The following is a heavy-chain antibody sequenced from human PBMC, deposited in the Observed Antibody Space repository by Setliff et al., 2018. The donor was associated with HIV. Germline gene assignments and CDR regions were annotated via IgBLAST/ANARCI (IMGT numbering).Heavy chain of an antibody. V-gene: IGHV1-46*01. J-gene: IGHJ4*02. CDR2: INPINGDA. CDR1: GYTFTSYY. CDR3: VRGGPRGLEVAALEFDS. D-gene: IGHD6-19*01. Sequence: ASVKVSCKTSGYTFTSYYMHWVRQAPGQGLEWMGVINPINGDATFVRNFQGRGTMTRETSTKTVYMELSSLKFEDTAVYYCVRGGPRGLEVAALEFDSWGQGTLVTVSS.